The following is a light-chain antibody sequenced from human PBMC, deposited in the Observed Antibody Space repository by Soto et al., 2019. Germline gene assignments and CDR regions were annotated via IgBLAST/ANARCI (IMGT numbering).Light chain of an antibody. CDR1: QSVLYSSNNKHH. CDR3: QPDYSSPLT. J-gene: IGKJ4*01. V-gene: IGKV4-1*01. Sequence: DIVMTQSPDSLAVSLGERATINCKSSQSVLYSSNNKHHLAWYQKKPGQPPKVLIYWASTRESGVPDRFSVSGSVTDFTLTISSLQADDAAVYYGQPDYSSPLTVGGGTKVEIK. CDR2: WAS.